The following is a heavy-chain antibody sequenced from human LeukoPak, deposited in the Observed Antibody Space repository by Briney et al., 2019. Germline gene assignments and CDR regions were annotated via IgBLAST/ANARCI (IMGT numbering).Heavy chain of an antibody. CDR1: GGSISSSNW. CDR3: AIRRTNYYGMDV. V-gene: IGHV4-4*02. Sequence: PSGTLSLTCAVSGGSISSSNWWSWVRQPPGKGLEWIGEIYHGGSTNYNPSLKSRVTMSVDKSTNQFSLKLSSVTAADTAVYYCAIRRTNYYGMDVWGQGTTVTVSS. J-gene: IGHJ6*02. CDR2: IYHGGST.